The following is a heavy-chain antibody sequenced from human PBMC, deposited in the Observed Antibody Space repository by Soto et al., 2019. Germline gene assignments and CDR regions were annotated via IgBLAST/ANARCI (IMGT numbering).Heavy chain of an antibody. V-gene: IGHV5-10-1*01. CDR2: IDPSDSYT. CDR1: GYSFTSYW. J-gene: IGHJ6*02. Sequence: QGESLKISCKGSGYSFTSYWISWVRQMPGKGLEWMGRIDPSDSYTNYSPSFQGHVTISADKSISTAYLQWSSLKASDTAMYYCARHLEGIYGSEAGYYGMDVWGQGTTVTVSS. CDR3: ARHLEGIYGSEAGYYGMDV. D-gene: IGHD3-10*01.